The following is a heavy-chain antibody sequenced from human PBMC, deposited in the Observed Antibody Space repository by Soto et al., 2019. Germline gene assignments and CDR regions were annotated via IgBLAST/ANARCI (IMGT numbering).Heavy chain of an antibody. D-gene: IGHD4-17*01. CDR2: ISANNGNT. CDR1: RYTFSSNG. V-gene: IGHV1-18*04. J-gene: IGHJ6*02. CDR3: AKDIRRWTRKNYRYGMDV. Sequence: ASVKVSSKASRYTFSSNGMSSAQHDTRQGLEWMGWISANNGNTIYAQKLQVRVTMTTDIPTSTAYVELRSLRSDDTAVYYCAKDIRRWTRKNYRYGMDVWGQGTTVTVSS.